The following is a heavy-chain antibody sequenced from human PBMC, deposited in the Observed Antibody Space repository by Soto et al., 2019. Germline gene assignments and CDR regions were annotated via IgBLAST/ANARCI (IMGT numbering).Heavy chain of an antibody. CDR3: DVLRFLEWLAFYGMDV. J-gene: IGHJ6*02. CDR2: ISYDGSNK. D-gene: IGHD3-3*01. Sequence: GGSHRHSCASSGRPVSTNYMSWVRQATGKGLEWVAVISYDGSNKYYADSVKGRFTISRDNSKNTLYLQMNSLRAEDTAVYSKDVLRFLEWLAFYGMDVWGQGTTVTAP. CDR1: GRPVSTNY. V-gene: IGHV3-30*03.